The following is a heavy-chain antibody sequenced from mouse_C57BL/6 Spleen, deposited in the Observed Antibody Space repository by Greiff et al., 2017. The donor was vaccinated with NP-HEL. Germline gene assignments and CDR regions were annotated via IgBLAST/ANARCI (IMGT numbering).Heavy chain of an antibody. V-gene: IGHV1-81*01. J-gene: IGHJ4*01. CDR1: GYTFTSYG. Sequence: QVQLKQSGAELARPGASVKLSCKASGYTFTSYGISWVKQRTGQGLEWIGEIYPRSGNTYYNEKFKGKATLTADKSSSTAYMELRSLTSEDSAVYFCARWDYYGSSYDYYAMDYWGQGTSVTVSS. D-gene: IGHD1-1*01. CDR3: ARWDYYGSSYDYYAMDY. CDR2: IYPRSGNT.